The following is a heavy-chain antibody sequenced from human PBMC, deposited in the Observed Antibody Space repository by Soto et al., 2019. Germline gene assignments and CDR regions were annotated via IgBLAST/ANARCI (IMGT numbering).Heavy chain of an antibody. J-gene: IGHJ4*02. V-gene: IGHV3-9*01. Sequence: EVQLVESGGGLVQPGRSLRLSCAASGFTFDDYAMHWVRQAPGKGLEWVSGTSWNSGIIGYADSVKGRFTISRDNAKNSLYLQMNSLRAEDTALYYCAKDALLWFGELLTSYYFDYWGQGTLVTVSS. D-gene: IGHD3-10*01. CDR2: TSWNSGII. CDR1: GFTFDDYA. CDR3: AKDALLWFGELLTSYYFDY.